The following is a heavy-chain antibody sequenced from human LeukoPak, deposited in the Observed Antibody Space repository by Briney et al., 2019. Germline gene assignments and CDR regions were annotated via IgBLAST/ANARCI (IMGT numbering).Heavy chain of an antibody. D-gene: IGHD3-10*01. CDR1: GGSFSGYY. CDR3: ARGVRWFGELLHFDY. V-gene: IGHV4-34*01. Sequence: KPSETLSLTCAVYGGSFSGYYWSWIRQPPGKGLEWIGEINHSGSTNYIPSLKSRVTVSVDTSKNQFSLKLSSVTAADTAVYYCARGVRWFGELLHFDYWGQGTLVTVSS. CDR2: INHSGST. J-gene: IGHJ4*02.